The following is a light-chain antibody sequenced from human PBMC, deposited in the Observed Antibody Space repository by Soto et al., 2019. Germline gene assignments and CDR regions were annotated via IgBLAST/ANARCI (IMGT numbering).Light chain of an antibody. CDR1: SSDVGSYNL. V-gene: IGLV2-23*01. CDR3: CSYAGSSTLYV. CDR2: EGS. J-gene: IGLJ1*01. Sequence: QSVLTQPASVSGSPGQSITISCTGTSSDVGSYNLVSWYQQHPGKAPKLMIYEGSKRPSGVSNRFSCSKSGNTASLTISGLQAEAEADYYCCSYAGSSTLYVFGPGTKVTVL.